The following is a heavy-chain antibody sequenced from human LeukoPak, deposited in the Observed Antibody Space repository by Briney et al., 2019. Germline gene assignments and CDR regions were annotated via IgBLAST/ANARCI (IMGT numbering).Heavy chain of an antibody. Sequence: ASVKVSCKASGYTFTSYYMHWVRQAPGQGLEWMGIINPSGGSTSYAQKFQGRVTMTRDTSTSAVYMELSSLRSEDTAVYYCARFRLNAGASDYWGQGTLVTVSS. J-gene: IGHJ4*02. CDR2: INPSGGST. V-gene: IGHV1-46*01. CDR3: ARFRLNAGASDY. D-gene: IGHD3-10*01. CDR1: GYTFTSYY.